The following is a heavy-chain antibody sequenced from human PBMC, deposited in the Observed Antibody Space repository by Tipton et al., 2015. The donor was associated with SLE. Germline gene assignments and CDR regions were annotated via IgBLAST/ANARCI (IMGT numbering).Heavy chain of an antibody. CDR2: IHDSGAT. Sequence: LRLSCTVSGGSIRSGGYYWSWIRQHPGKGLEWIGYIHDSGATFYNPSPRSRSAISVDTSQNQFSLRLTSVTAADTAVYYCARHLGASFDFWGQGILVTVSS. J-gene: IGHJ4*02. CDR3: ARHLGASFDF. V-gene: IGHV4-31*03. CDR1: GGSIRSGGYY.